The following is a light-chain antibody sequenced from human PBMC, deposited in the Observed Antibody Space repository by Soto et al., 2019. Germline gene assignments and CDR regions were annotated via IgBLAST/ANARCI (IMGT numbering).Light chain of an antibody. CDR1: QSVSNSY. J-gene: IGKJ4*02. CDR2: GAS. V-gene: IGKV3-20*01. Sequence: EIVLTQSPGTLSLSPGERATLSCRASQSVSNSYLAWYQQKPGQAPRLLIDGASNRATGIPDRFSGRGSGTEFTPTISRVDAEFFAVYYWQQYGSPGTFGRGTKVDIK. CDR3: QQYGSPGT.